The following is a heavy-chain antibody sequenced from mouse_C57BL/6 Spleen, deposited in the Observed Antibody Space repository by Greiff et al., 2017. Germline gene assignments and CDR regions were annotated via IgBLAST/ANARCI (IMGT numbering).Heavy chain of an antibody. CDR2: ISSGGDYI. J-gene: IGHJ3*01. CDR3: TREGIVTRGAY. V-gene: IGHV5-9-1*02. D-gene: IGHD2-5*01. Sequence: EVQLVESGEGLVKPGGSLKLSCAASGFTFSSYAMSWVRQTPEKRLEWVAYISSGGDYIYYADPVKGRFTISRDNARNTLYLQMSSLKSEDTAMYYCTREGIVTRGAYWGQGTLVTVSA. CDR1: GFTFSSYA.